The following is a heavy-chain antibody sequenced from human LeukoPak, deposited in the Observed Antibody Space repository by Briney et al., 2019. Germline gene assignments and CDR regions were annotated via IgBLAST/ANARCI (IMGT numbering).Heavy chain of an antibody. J-gene: IGHJ6*02. CDR2: IYSGGST. Sequence: GGSLRLSCAASGFTVSSNYMSWVRQAPGKGLEWVSVIYSGGSTYYADSVKGRFTISRDNSKNTLYLQMNSLRAEDTAVYYCASRMPGVVTDAYYYGMDVWGQGTTVTVSS. V-gene: IGHV3-53*01. CDR3: ASRMPGVVTDAYYYGMDV. CDR1: GFTVSSNY. D-gene: IGHD2-21*02.